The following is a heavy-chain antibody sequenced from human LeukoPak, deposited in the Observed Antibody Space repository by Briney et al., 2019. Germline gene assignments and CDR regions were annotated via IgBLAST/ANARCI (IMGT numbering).Heavy chain of an antibody. Sequence: ASVRVSCKASGYTFTSYAMNWVRQAPGQGLEWMGWINANTGNPTYAQGSTGRFLFSLDTSVTTAYLEISSLQAEDTAVYYCARAPGIAEPDGYFMDVWGKGTTVTVSS. CDR2: INANTGNP. CDR3: ARAPGIAEPDGYFMDV. CDR1: GYTFTSYA. V-gene: IGHV7-4-1*02. J-gene: IGHJ6*03. D-gene: IGHD6-13*01.